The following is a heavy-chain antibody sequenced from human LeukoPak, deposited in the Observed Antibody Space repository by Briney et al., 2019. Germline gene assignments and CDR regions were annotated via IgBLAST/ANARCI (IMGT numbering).Heavy chain of an antibody. J-gene: IGHJ3*02. CDR1: GYSISSGYH. Sequence: SETLSLTCAVSGYSISSGYHWGWIRQPPGKGLEWIGSIYHSGSTYYNPSLKSRVTISVDTSKNQFSLKLSSVTAADTAVYYCARAETDSVGAFDIWGQGTMVTVSS. CDR3: ARAETDSVGAFDI. D-gene: IGHD5/OR15-5a*01. V-gene: IGHV4-38-2*01. CDR2: IYHSGST.